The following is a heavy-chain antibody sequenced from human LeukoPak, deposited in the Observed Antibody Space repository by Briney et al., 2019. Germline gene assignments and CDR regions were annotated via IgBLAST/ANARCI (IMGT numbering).Heavy chain of an antibody. CDR3: ARKTYDASWYTDY. Sequence: PGGSLRLSCAASGFTFSSYWMSWVRQAPGKGLEWVSVIYSGGSTYYADSVKGRFTISRDNSKNTLYLQMNSLRAEDTAVYYCARKTYDASWYTDYWGQGTLVTVSS. CDR2: IYSGGST. CDR1: GFTFSSYW. J-gene: IGHJ4*02. D-gene: IGHD6-13*01. V-gene: IGHV3-53*01.